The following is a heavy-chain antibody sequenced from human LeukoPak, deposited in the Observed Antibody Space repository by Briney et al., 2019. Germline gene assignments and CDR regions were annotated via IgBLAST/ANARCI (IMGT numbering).Heavy chain of an antibody. Sequence: GGSLRLSCAASGFTFSSYEMNWVRQAPGKGLEWVSYISSSGSAIYYADSVKGRFTISRDNAKNSLYLQMNSLRAEDTAVYYCARSVGGGSGRTMDVWGKGTTVTISS. J-gene: IGHJ6*04. CDR3: ARSVGGGSGRTMDV. CDR1: GFTFSSYE. V-gene: IGHV3-48*03. CDR2: ISSSGSAI. D-gene: IGHD3-10*01.